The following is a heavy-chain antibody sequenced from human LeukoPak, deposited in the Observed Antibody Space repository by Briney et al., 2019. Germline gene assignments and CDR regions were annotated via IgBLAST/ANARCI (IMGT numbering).Heavy chain of an antibody. CDR3: ARVHSDSRGYYQHDY. Sequence: GGSLRLSCAASGYTVSINYVSWVRQAPGKGLELVSLTYSGGSTYYADSVKGRFTISRDNSKNTLYLQMNSLRAEDTAVYFCARVHSDSRGYYQHDYWGQGTLVTVSS. CDR1: GYTVSINY. V-gene: IGHV3-66*01. J-gene: IGHJ4*02. D-gene: IGHD3-22*01. CDR2: TYSGGST.